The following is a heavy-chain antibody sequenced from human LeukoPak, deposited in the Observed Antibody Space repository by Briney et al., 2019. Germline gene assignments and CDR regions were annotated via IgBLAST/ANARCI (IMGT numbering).Heavy chain of an antibody. CDR3: ARGGYYGSGSSDAFDI. Sequence: GGSLRLSCAASGFTFSDYYMSWIRQAPGKGLEWVSYISSSGSTIYYADSAKGRFTISRDNAKNSLYLQMNSLRAEDTAVYYCARGGYYGSGSSDAFDIWGQGTMVTVSS. D-gene: IGHD3-10*01. V-gene: IGHV3-11*01. CDR2: ISSSGSTI. CDR1: GFTFSDYY. J-gene: IGHJ3*02.